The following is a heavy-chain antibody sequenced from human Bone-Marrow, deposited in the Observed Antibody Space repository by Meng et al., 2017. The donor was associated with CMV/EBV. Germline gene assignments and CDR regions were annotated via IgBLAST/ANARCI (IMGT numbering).Heavy chain of an antibody. CDR1: GYTFTGYY. CDR2: INPNSGGT. Sequence: ASVKVSCKASGYTFTGYYMHWVRRAPGQGLEWMGWINPNSGGTNYAQKFQGRVTMTRDTSISTAYMELSRLRSEDTAVYYCARGGKVQGRWLQFYWGQGTLVTVSS. CDR3: ARGGKVQGRWLQFY. J-gene: IGHJ4*02. V-gene: IGHV1-2*02. D-gene: IGHD5-24*01.